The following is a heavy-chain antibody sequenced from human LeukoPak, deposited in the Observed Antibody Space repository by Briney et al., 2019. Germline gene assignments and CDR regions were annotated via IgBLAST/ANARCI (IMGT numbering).Heavy chain of an antibody. V-gene: IGHV3-53*01. Sequence: GGSLRLSCAASGFTVINNYMSWVRQAPGKGLEWVSLIYSGGTTYYADSVKGRFTISRDNSKNTLYLQMNNLRAEDTAVYYCAKDRYYDSSGSIPYYFDYWGQGTLVTVSS. CDR3: AKDRYYDSSGSIPYYFDY. CDR2: IYSGGTT. CDR1: GFTVINNY. J-gene: IGHJ4*02. D-gene: IGHD3-22*01.